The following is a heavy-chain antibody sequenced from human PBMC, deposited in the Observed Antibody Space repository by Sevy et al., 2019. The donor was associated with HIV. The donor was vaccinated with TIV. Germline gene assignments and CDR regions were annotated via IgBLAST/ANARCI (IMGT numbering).Heavy chain of an antibody. V-gene: IGHV1-69*13. CDR1: GGTFSSYA. CDR2: IIPIFGTA. D-gene: IGHD2-2*01. CDR3: AGPQAPRYCSSTSCYFDYYYYGMDV. Sequence: ASVKVSCKASGGTFSSYAISWVRQAPGQGLEWMGGIIPIFGTANYAQKFQGRVTLTADESTSTAYMELSSLRSEDTAVYYCAGPQAPRYCSSTSCYFDYYYYGMDVWGQGTTVTVSS. J-gene: IGHJ6*02.